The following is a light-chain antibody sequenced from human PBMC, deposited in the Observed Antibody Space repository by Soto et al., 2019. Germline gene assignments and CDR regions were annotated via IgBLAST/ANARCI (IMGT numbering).Light chain of an antibody. CDR3: QQRSNWPPIT. CDR2: DAS. J-gene: IGKJ5*01. Sequence: EIVLTHSPATLSLSPGERATLSCRASQSVSSYLAWYQQKPGQAPRLLIYDASARATGVPARFSGSGSGTDFTLTISSLEPEDFAVYFCQQRSNWPPITFGQGTRLEIK. V-gene: IGKV3-11*01. CDR1: QSVSSY.